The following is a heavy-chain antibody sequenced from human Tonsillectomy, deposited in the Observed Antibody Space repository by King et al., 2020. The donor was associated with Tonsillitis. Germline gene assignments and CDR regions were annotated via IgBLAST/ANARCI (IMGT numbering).Heavy chain of an antibody. CDR2: ISYDGSNK. Sequence: QLVQSGGGVVQPGRSLRLSCAASGFTFSSYGMHWVRQAPGKGLEWVAVISYDGSNKYYADSVKGRFTISRDNSKNTLYLQMNSLRAEDTAVYYCAKQGLGSSGWNYYYYGMDVWGHGTTVTVSS. CDR3: AKQGLGSSGWNYYYYGMDV. D-gene: IGHD6-19*01. CDR1: GFTFSSYG. V-gene: IGHV3-30*18. J-gene: IGHJ6*02.